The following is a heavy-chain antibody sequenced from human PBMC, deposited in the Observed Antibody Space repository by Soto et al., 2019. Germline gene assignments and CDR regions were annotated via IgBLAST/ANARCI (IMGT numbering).Heavy chain of an antibody. J-gene: IGHJ5*02. V-gene: IGHV1-69*04. CDR3: ARDPNCSSTSCYDNWFDP. D-gene: IGHD2-2*01. CDR2: IIPILGIA. CDR1: GGTFSSYT. Sequence: GASVKVSCKASGGTFSSYTISWVRQAPGQGLEWMGRIIPILGIANYAQKFQGRVTITADKSTSTAYMELSSLRSEDTAVYYCARDPNCSSTSCYDNWFDPWGQGTLVTVSS.